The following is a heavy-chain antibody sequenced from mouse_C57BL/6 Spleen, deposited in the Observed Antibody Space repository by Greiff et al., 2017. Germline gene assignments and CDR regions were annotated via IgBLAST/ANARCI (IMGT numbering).Heavy chain of an antibody. D-gene: IGHD3-2*02. CDR3: ESSKLRYYDMDY. V-gene: IGHV5-9*01. CDR2: ISGGGGNT. J-gene: IGHJ4*01. CDR1: GFTFSSYP. Sequence: EVKLVESGGGLVKPGGSLKLSCAASGFTFSSYPMSWVRQTPGKRLEWVATISGGGGNTYYPDSVKGRFTISRDNAKNTLYLQMSSLRSEDTALYCCESSKLRYYDMDYWGTGTSVTVSS.